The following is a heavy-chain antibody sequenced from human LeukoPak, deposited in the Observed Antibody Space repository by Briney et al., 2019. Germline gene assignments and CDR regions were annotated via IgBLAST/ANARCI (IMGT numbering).Heavy chain of an antibody. D-gene: IGHD3-9*01. CDR2: ISSSSSYI. CDR3: AKQYDILT. J-gene: IGHJ4*02. Sequence: PGGSLRLSCVASGFTFSSYSMNWVRQAPGKGLEWVSSISSSSSYIYYADSVKGRFTISRDNSKNTLYLQMNSLRAEDTAVYYCAKQYDILTWGQGTLVTVPS. CDR1: GFTFSSYS. V-gene: IGHV3-21*04.